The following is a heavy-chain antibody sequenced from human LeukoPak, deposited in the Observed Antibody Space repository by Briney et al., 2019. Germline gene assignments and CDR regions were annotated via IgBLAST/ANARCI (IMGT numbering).Heavy chain of an antibody. V-gene: IGHV4-59*01. CDR1: GGSISSYY. CDR3: VRGPYGSGISKWFDH. CDR2: IYYSGST. J-gene: IGHJ5*02. D-gene: IGHD3-10*01. Sequence: SETLSLTCTVSGGSISSYYWSWIRQPPGKGLEWIGYIYYSGSTNYNPSLKSRVTVSVDTSKNQFSLKLTSVTAADTAIYFCVRGPYGSGISKWFDHWGQGTLVIVSS.